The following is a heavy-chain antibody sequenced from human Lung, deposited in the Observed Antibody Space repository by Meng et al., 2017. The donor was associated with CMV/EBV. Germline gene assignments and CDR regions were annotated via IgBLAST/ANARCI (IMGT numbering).Heavy chain of an antibody. D-gene: IGHD6-6*01. V-gene: IGHV1-2*02. Sequence: ASVKVSCKASGYTFTGYYIHWVRQAPGQGLVWMGWINPDRGGTDYPQKFQGRVTMTRDTSISTAYMELTRLTSDDTAVYYCAKAAYSSFARGGYYFDNWGQGNLVNVSS. CDR2: INPDRGGT. CDR3: AKAAYSSFARGGYYFDN. J-gene: IGHJ4*02. CDR1: GYTFTGYY.